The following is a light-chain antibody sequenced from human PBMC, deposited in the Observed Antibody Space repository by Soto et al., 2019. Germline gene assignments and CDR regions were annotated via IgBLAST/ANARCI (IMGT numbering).Light chain of an antibody. CDR2: GAS. V-gene: IGKV3-20*01. Sequence: EIVMTQSPATLSVSPGEGATVSCRASQSVSSHLAWYQHKPGQAPRLLFYGASNRATGIPDRFSGSGSGTDFTLTISRLEPEDFAVYYCQQYGSSPVTFGQGTKVDIK. CDR1: QSVSSH. J-gene: IGKJ1*01. CDR3: QQYGSSPVT.